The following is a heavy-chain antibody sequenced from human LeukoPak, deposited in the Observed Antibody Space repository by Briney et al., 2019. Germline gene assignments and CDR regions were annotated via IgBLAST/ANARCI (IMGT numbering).Heavy chain of an antibody. Sequence: GASVKVSCKASGYTFTSYDINWVRQATGQGLEWMGWMNPNSGNTGYAQKFQGRVTMTRNTSISTAYMELSSLRSEDTAVYYCAIYDILPGFRAFDIWGQGTMVTVSS. D-gene: IGHD3-9*01. CDR2: MNPNSGNT. V-gene: IGHV1-8*01. CDR1: GYTFTSYD. J-gene: IGHJ3*02. CDR3: AIYDILPGFRAFDI.